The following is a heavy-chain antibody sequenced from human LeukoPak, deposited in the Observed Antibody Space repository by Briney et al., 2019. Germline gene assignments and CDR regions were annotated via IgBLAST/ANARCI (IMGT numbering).Heavy chain of an antibody. CDR3: ARDRGSKRVAYCGGDCYIGYFDL. Sequence: GASVKVSCKASGYTFTSYYMHWVRQAPGQGLEWMGIINPSGGSTSYAQKFQGRVTMTRDTPTSTVYMELSSLRSEDTAVYYCARDRGSKRVAYCGGDCYIGYFDLWGRGTLVTVSS. D-gene: IGHD2-21*02. CDR2: INPSGGST. J-gene: IGHJ2*01. CDR1: GYTFTSYY. V-gene: IGHV1-46*01.